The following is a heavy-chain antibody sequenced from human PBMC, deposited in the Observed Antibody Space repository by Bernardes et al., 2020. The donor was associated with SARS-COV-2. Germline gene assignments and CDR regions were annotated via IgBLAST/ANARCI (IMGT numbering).Heavy chain of an antibody. J-gene: IGHJ4*02. CDR2: INPNSGDT. D-gene: IGHD3-22*01. CDR1: GYTFTGIY. V-gene: IGHV1-2*02. Sequence: ASAKVACKASGYTFTGIYMHWVRQTPGQGLEWMGWINPNSGDTNFAQKFQGRVTMTRDTSISTAYMELSRLTSDDTAVYYCARGLYYYDSSGYYYVTLDHWGQGSLVTVSS. CDR3: ARGLYYYDSSGYYYVTLDH.